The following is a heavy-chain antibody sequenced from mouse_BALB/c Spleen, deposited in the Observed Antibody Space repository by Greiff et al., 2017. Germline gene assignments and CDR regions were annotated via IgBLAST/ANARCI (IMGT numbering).Heavy chain of an antibody. J-gene: IGHJ2*01. CDR2: IWSGGST. Sequence: QVQLQQSGPGLVQPSQSLSITCTVSGFSLTSYGVHWVRQSPGKGLEWLGVIWSGGSTDYNAAFISRLSISKDNSKSQVFFKMNSLQANDTAIYYCARIYYDYDGGFVYWGQGTTLTVSS. CDR3: ARIYYDYDGGFVY. D-gene: IGHD2-4*01. V-gene: IGHV2-2*02. CDR1: GFSLTSYG.